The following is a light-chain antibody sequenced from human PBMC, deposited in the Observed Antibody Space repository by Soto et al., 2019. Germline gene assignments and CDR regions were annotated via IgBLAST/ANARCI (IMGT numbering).Light chain of an antibody. J-gene: IGLJ1*01. V-gene: IGLV1-44*01. CDR2: SHN. Sequence: QSVLTQPPSASGTPGQRVTISCSGSSSNIGSNTVNWYQQLPGTAPKLLIYSHNQRPSGVPDRFSGSKSGTSASLAISGLQSDYEADYYCAAWDDSLNGLYVFGTGTKVTGL. CDR1: SSNIGSNT. CDR3: AAWDDSLNGLYV.